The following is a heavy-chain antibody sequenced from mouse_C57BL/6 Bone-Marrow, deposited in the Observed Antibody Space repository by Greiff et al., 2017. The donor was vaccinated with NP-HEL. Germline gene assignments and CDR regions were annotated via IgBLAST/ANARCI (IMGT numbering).Heavy chain of an antibody. CDR2: IHPNSGST. V-gene: IGHV1-64*01. CDR3: ARSHCGSSPYWYFDV. CDR1: GYTFTSYW. Sequence: VQLQQPGAELVKPGASVKLSCKASGYTFTSYWMHWVKQRPGQGLEWIGMIHPNSGSTNYNEKFKSKATLTVDKSSSTAYMQLSSLTSEDSAVYYCARSHCGSSPYWYFDVWGTGTTVTVSS. J-gene: IGHJ1*03. D-gene: IGHD1-1*01.